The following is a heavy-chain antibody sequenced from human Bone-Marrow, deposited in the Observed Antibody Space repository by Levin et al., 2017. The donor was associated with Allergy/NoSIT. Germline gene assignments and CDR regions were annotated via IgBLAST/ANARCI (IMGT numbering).Heavy chain of an antibody. CDR1: GDSVSNPSYY. J-gene: IGHJ4*02. CDR3: AGEQRGGYRFDY. V-gene: IGHV4-61*01. CDR2: LSS. D-gene: IGHD5-24*01. Sequence: RTSETLSLTCTVSGDSVSNPSYYWSWIRQPPGKGLEWIGYLSSAYNPSLKSRLTISVDKSMNQFSLKLSSVTAADTAVYYCAGEQRGGYRFDYWGQGTLVTVSS.